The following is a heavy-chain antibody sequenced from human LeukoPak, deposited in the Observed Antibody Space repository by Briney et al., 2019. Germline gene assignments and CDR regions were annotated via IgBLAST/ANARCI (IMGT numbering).Heavy chain of an antibody. CDR1: GGTFTSYA. CDR2: IIPIFGTT. D-gene: IGHD3-22*01. CDR3: ARDAHHYYDSSGYSPNYYYYMDV. V-gene: IGHV1-69*06. Sequence: SVKVSCKASGGTFTSYAISWVRQAPGQGLEWMGGIIPIFGTTNYAQKFQGRVTITADKSTSTVYMELSSLRSEDTAVYYCARDAHHYYDSSGYSPNYYYYMDVWGKGTTVTVSS. J-gene: IGHJ6*03.